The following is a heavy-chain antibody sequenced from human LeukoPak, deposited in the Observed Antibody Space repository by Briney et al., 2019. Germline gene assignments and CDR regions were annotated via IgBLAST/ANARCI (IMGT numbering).Heavy chain of an antibody. D-gene: IGHD2-2*01. CDR2: INPNSGGT. V-gene: IGHV1-2*02. J-gene: IGHJ4*02. CDR3: ARAPLGYCSSTSCSLFDY. Sequence: ASAKVSCKASGYTFTGYYMHWVRQAPGQGLEWMGWINPNSGGTNYAQKFQGRVTMTRDTSISTAYMELSRLRSDDTAVYYCARAPLGYCSSTSCSLFDYWGQGTLVTVSS. CDR1: GYTFTGYY.